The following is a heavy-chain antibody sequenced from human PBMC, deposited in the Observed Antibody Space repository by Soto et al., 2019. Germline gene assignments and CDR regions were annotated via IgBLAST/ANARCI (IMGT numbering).Heavy chain of an antibody. J-gene: IGHJ6*02. Sequence: GESLKISCKGSGYSFTTYWLGWVRQVPGKGLEWMGIIYPGDSDTRYSPSFQGQVTISADKSINTAYLQWSSLKASDTAMYYCARDPLPRRFLEWLLPYYYYYGMDVWGQGTTVTVSS. D-gene: IGHD3-3*01. V-gene: IGHV5-51*01. CDR2: IYPGDSDT. CDR3: ARDPLPRRFLEWLLPYYYYYGMDV. CDR1: GYSFTTYW.